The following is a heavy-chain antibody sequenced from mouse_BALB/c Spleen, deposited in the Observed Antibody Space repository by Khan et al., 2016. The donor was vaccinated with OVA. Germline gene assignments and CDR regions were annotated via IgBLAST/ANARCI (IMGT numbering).Heavy chain of an antibody. CDR2: IWGDGST. V-gene: IGHV2-6-7*01. CDR3: ARAYYGNYREAMDY. Sequence: QVQLKQSGPGLVAPSQSLSITCTVSGFSLTGYGVNWVRQPPGKGLEWLGMIWGDGSTDYNSALKSRLSISKDNSKSQAFLKMNSLQTDDTAGYYCARAYYGNYREAMDYWGQGTSVTVSA. D-gene: IGHD2-10*01. J-gene: IGHJ4*01. CDR1: GFSLTGYG.